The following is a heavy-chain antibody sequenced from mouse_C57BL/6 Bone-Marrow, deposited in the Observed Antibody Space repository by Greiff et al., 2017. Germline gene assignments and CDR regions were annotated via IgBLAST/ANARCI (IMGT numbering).Heavy chain of an antibody. Sequence: QVHVKQSGAELVQPGASVKMSCKASGYTFTSYWITWVQQRPGQGLEWIGDIYPTSGRTNYNEKFKSKSILTVDTSSNTAYMQLSSLTSEDSAVFYCARTGPLGRSFDYWGQGTTLTVSS. J-gene: IGHJ2*01. CDR3: ARTGPLGRSFDY. D-gene: IGHD4-1*01. CDR1: GYTFTSYW. CDR2: IYPTSGRT. V-gene: IGHV1-55*01.